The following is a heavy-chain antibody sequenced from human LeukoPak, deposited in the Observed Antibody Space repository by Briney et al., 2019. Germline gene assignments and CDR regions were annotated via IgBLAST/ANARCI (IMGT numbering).Heavy chain of an antibody. Sequence: SETLSLTCSVTGGSISSSTYYWGWIRQPPGKGLERIAGIHYGGSTYYSPSLKSRLTVSIDPSKNQFSLKVRSVTAADTAVYYCAVLAQTYWGQGILVTVSS. CDR1: GGSISSSTYY. V-gene: IGHV4-39*01. J-gene: IGHJ4*02. CDR3: AVLAQTY. CDR2: IHYGGST.